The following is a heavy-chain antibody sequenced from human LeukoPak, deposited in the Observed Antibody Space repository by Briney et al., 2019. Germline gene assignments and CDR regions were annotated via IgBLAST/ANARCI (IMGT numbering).Heavy chain of an antibody. Sequence: ASVKVSCKASGYTFTSYGISWVRQAPGQGLEWMGWISAYNGNTNYAQKLQGKVTMTTDTSTSTAYMELSRLRSDNTAVYYCAREEVPYYYYYYMDVWGKGTTVTVSS. CDR3: AREEVPYYYYYYMDV. J-gene: IGHJ6*03. CDR2: ISAYNGNT. V-gene: IGHV1-18*01. CDR1: GYTFTSYG. D-gene: IGHD1-1*01.